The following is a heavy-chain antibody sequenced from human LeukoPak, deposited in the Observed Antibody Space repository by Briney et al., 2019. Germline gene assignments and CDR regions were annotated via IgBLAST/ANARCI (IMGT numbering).Heavy chain of an antibody. CDR2: IYYSGST. V-gene: IGHV4-59*08. CDR1: GGSISSYY. J-gene: IGHJ1*01. CDR3: ATGDVWAAAGKGYFQH. Sequence: SETLSLTCTVSGGSISSYYWSWIRQPPRKGLEWIGYIYYSGSTNYNPSLKSRVTISVDTSKNQFSLKLSSVTAADTAVYYCATGDVWAAAGKGYFQHWGQGTLVTVSS. D-gene: IGHD6-13*01.